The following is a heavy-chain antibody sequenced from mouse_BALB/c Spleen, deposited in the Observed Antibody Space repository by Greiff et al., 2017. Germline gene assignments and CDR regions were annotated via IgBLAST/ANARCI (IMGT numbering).Heavy chain of an antibody. D-gene: IGHD2-14*01. V-gene: IGHV2-9*02. CDR3: ARDKNYRYDDYYAMDY. CDR1: GFSLTSYG. CDR2: IWAGGST. J-gene: IGHJ4*01. Sequence: QVQLQQSGPGLVAPSQSLSITCTVSGFSLTSYGVHWVRQPPGKGLEWLGVIWAGGSTNYNSALMSRLSISKDNSKSQVFLKMNSLQTDDTAMYYCARDKNYRYDDYYAMDYWGQGTSVTVSS.